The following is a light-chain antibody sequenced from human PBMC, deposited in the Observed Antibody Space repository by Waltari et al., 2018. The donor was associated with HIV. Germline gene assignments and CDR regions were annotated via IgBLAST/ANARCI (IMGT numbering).Light chain of an antibody. V-gene: IGKV1-5*03. CDR1: QNIKQW. Sequence: DTQMTQSPSTLSAAVGDTQTITCRASQNIKQWLAWYRQKVGQAPKLLVYQASILQTGVPSRISGTGSGTEFSLTITSLQPDDVATYYCQQYNSYPWTFGQGTKVDIK. CDR3: QQYNSYPWT. J-gene: IGKJ1*01. CDR2: QAS.